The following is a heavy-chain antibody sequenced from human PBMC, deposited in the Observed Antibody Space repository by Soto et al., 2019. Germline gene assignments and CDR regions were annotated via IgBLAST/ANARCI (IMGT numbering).Heavy chain of an antibody. CDR1: GFTFSSYA. CDR2: ISGSGGST. Sequence: VGSLRLSCAASGFTFSSYAMSWVRQAPGKGLEWVSAISGSGGSTYYADSVKGRFTISRDNSKNTLYLQMNSLRAEDTAVYYCAKDSESSSSSGPNLAPDYWGQGTLVTVSS. CDR3: AKDSESSSSSGPNLAPDY. D-gene: IGHD6-6*01. V-gene: IGHV3-23*01. J-gene: IGHJ4*02.